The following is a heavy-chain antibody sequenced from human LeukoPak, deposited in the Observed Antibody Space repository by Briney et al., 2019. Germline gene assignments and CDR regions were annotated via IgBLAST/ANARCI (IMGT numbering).Heavy chain of an antibody. CDR1: GTTFSSYA. Sequence: GGSLRLTCAASGTTFSSYAMSWVRQAPGKGLGWLPPISGSGGSTYYADSVKGRFTISTDKSKHTLYLQMNSLRAEDTAVYYCAKDLTPFDYWGQGTLVTVSS. J-gene: IGHJ4*02. CDR2: ISGSGGST. CDR3: AKDLTPFDY. V-gene: IGHV3-23*01.